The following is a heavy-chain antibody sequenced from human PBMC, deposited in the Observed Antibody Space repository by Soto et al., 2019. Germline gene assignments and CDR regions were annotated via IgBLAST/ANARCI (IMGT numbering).Heavy chain of an antibody. J-gene: IGHJ4*02. CDR1: GYHFTNYW. D-gene: IGHD5-18*01. CDR3: ARQIGPLNTADFTY. Sequence: PGESLKISCKGSGYHFTNYWIGWVRQMPGKGLEWMGFIYPSDSDTRYSPSFQGQVTISADKSISTAYLQWSSLKASDTAMYYCARQIGPLNTADFTYWGQGTLVTVSS. V-gene: IGHV5-51*01. CDR2: IYPSDSDT.